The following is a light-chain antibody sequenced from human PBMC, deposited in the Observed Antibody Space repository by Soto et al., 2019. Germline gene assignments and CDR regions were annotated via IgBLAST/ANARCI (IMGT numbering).Light chain of an antibody. CDR1: LDVSSY. CDR3: QQLNRFPRT. J-gene: IGKJ1*01. V-gene: IGKV1-9*01. Sequence: DIQLTQSPSFLSASVGDRVTITCRVSLDVSSYLAWYQQRPGKVPRFLTHSASTLQSGVPSRFSATGSGTTFTLTISSLQPEDIATYYCQQLNRFPRTFGQGTKVEV. CDR2: SAS.